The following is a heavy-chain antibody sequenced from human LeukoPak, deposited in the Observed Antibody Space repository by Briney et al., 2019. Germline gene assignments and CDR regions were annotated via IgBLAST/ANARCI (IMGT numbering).Heavy chain of an antibody. CDR2: IIPIFGTA. D-gene: IGHD3-10*01. CDR1: GGTFSSYA. Sequence: SVEVSCKASGGTFSSYAISWVRQAPGQGLEWMGGIIPIFGTANYAQKFQGRVTITAGKSTSTAYMELSSLRSEDTAVYYCARSETYGGWFDPWGQGTLVTVSS. CDR3: ARSETYGGWFDP. J-gene: IGHJ5*02. V-gene: IGHV1-69*06.